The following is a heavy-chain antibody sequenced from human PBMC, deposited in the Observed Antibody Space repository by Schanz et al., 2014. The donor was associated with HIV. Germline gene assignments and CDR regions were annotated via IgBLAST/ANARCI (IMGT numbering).Heavy chain of an antibody. Sequence: QLQLVQSGAGVKKPGASVKVSCKASGYTFIDYFIHWVRQAPGQGLEWMGWIDPNSGGFARKFNDRVTITRDTSINTAYMELRRLRSDDTAVYYCARDQNVISMVRGVMGGVDYWGQGTLVTVSS. J-gene: IGHJ4*02. CDR2: IDPNSGG. D-gene: IGHD3-10*01. CDR3: ARDQNVISMVRGVMGGVDY. V-gene: IGHV1-2*02. CDR1: GYTFIDYF.